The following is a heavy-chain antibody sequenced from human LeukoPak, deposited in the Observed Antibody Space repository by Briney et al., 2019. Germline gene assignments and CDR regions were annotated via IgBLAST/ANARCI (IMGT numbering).Heavy chain of an antibody. V-gene: IGHV3-7*05. Sequence: GGSLRLSCAAAGFTFSSNWMSWVRQAPRKGLQWVANIKQDGSEKYYVDSVKGRFTISRDNAKKSLYLQMNSLRGEDTAVYYCARGLGINGLALDMWGQGTMVTVSS. D-gene: IGHD3-10*01. CDR3: ARGLGINGLALDM. CDR2: IKQDGSEK. CDR1: GFTFSSNW. J-gene: IGHJ3*02.